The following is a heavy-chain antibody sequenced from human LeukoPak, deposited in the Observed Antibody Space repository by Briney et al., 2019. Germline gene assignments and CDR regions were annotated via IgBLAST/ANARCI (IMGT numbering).Heavy chain of an antibody. V-gene: IGHV3-23*01. CDR1: GFTFSSYA. Sequence: GGSLSLSCAASGFTFSSYAMSWVRQAPGKGLEWVSAISGSGGSTYYADSVKGRFTISRDSSKNTLYLQMNSLRAEDTAVYYCAKVFGTFDAFDIWGQGTMVTVSS. D-gene: IGHD3-10*01. CDR2: ISGSGGST. CDR3: AKVFGTFDAFDI. J-gene: IGHJ3*02.